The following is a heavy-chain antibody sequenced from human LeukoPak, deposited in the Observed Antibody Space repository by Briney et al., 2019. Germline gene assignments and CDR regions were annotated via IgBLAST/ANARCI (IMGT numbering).Heavy chain of an antibody. CDR3: AKPLSGSGSYYLVYGY. Sequence: KTGGSLRLSCAASGFTFSNAWMSWVRQAPGKGLEWVGRIKSKTDGGTTDYAAPVKGRFTISRDNSKNTLYLQMNSLRAENTAVYYCAKPLSGSGSYYLVYGYWGQGTLVTVSS. J-gene: IGHJ4*02. V-gene: IGHV3-15*01. CDR2: IKSKTDGGTT. CDR1: GFTFSNAW. D-gene: IGHD3-10*01.